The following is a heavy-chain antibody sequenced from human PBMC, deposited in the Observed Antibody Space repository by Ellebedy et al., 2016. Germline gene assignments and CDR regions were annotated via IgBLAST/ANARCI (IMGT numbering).Heavy chain of an antibody. D-gene: IGHD3-22*01. CDR2: IKQDESER. V-gene: IGHV3-7*01. CDR1: GFTFSSYW. J-gene: IGHJ6*03. Sequence: GESLKISXSASGFTFSSYWMAWVRQAPGKGLEWVASIKQDESERYYVDFVKGRFTISRDNAKNSLYLQMNSLRVEDTAVYYCARDWMYDSSGYYYYYYMDVWGKGTTVTVSS. CDR3: ARDWMYDSSGYYYYYYMDV.